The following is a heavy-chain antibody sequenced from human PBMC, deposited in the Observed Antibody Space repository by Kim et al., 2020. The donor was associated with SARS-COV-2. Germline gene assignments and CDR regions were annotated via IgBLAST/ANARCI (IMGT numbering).Heavy chain of an antibody. D-gene: IGHD1-26*01. CDR1: GGSISSGGYY. J-gene: IGHJ4*02. CDR3: ARDFSGSYDY. CDR2: IYYSGST. V-gene: IGHV4-31*03. Sequence: SETLSLTCTVSGGSISSGGYYWSWIRQHPGKGLEWIGYIYYSGSTYYNPSLKSRVTISVDTSKNQFSLKLSSVTAADTAVYYCARDFSGSYDYWGQGTLVTVSS.